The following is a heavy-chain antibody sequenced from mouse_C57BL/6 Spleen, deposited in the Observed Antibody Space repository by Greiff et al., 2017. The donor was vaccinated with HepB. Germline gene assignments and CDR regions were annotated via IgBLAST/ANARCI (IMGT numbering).Heavy chain of an antibody. V-gene: IGHV8-12*01. Sequence: QVTLKECGPGILQSSQTLSLTCSFSGFSLSTSGMGVSWIRQPSGKGLEWLAHIYWDDDKRYNPSLKSRLTISKDTSRNQVFLKITSVDTADTATYYCARSGADYDGYYYAMDYWGQGTSVTVSS. J-gene: IGHJ4*01. CDR3: ARSGADYDGYYYAMDY. CDR2: IYWDDDK. D-gene: IGHD2-4*01. CDR1: GFSLSTSGMG.